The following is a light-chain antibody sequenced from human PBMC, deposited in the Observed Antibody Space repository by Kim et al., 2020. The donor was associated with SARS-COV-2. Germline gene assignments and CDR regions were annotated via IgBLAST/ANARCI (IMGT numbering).Light chain of an antibody. Sequence: NFMLTQPHSVSESPGKTVTISCTRRSGNIASNYVQWYQQRPGSAPIIVIYEDNQRPSGVPDRFSGSIASSSNSASLTISALKTEDEADYYCQSYDSSNHVVFGGGTKLTVL. V-gene: IGLV6-57*04. CDR2: EDN. CDR1: SGNIASNY. J-gene: IGLJ2*01. CDR3: QSYDSSNHVV.